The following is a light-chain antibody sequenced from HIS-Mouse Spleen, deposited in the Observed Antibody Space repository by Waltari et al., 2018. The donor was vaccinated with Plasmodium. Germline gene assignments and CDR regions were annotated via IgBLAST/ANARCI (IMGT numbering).Light chain of an antibody. CDR1: QDISNY. CDR2: DAS. Sequence: DIQMTQSPSSLSASVGDKVTITCAASQDISNYLNWYQQKPGKAPKLLIYDASNLETGVASRFSGSGSVKDFTVTISSLQPEDSATYYCQQYDNLPPLFPFGPGTKVDIK. V-gene: IGKV1-33*01. CDR3: QQYDNLPPLFP. J-gene: IGKJ3*01.